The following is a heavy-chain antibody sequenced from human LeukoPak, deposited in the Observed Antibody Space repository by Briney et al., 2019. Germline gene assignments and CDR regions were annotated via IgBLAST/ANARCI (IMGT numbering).Heavy chain of an antibody. J-gene: IGHJ4*02. CDR3: ARGRALWFGFDY. Sequence: GGSLRLSCAASGFTFSSYSMNWVRQAPGKGLEWVSSISSSSSYIYYADSVKGRFTTSRDNAKNSLYLQMNSLRAEDTAVYYCARGRALWFGFDYWGQGTLVTVSS. CDR2: ISSSSSYI. D-gene: IGHD3-10*01. CDR1: GFTFSSYS. V-gene: IGHV3-21*01.